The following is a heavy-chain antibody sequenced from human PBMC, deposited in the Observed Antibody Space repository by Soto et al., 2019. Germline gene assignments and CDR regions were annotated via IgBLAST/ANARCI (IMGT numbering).Heavy chain of an antibody. Sequence: ESLKISCKGSGYSFTSYWIGWVRQMPGKGLEWMGIIYPGDSDTRYSPSFQGQVTISADKSISTAYLQWSSLKASDTAMYYCARRRYCSGGSCQRNYYYYGMDVWGQGTTVTVSS. CDR1: GYSFTSYW. D-gene: IGHD2-15*01. CDR3: ARRRYCSGGSCQRNYYYYGMDV. V-gene: IGHV5-51*01. CDR2: IYPGDSDT. J-gene: IGHJ6*02.